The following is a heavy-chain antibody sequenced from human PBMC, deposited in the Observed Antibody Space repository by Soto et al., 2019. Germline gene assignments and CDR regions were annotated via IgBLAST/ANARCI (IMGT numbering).Heavy chain of an antibody. V-gene: IGHV4-59*01. CDR1: GGSISSYY. Sequence: LSLTCTVSGGSISSYYWSWIRQPPGKGLEWIGYIYYSGSTNYNPSLKSRVTISVDTSKNQFSLKLSSVTAADTAVYYCARYGSGSSVWFDPWGQGTLVTVSS. CDR2: IYYSGST. CDR3: ARYGSGSSVWFDP. J-gene: IGHJ5*02. D-gene: IGHD3-10*01.